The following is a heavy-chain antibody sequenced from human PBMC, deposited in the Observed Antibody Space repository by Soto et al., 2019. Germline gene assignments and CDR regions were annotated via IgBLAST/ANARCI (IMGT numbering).Heavy chain of an antibody. CDR2: ISGSDDST. CDR1: GFTFSSYA. V-gene: IGHV3-23*01. J-gene: IGHJ4*02. CDR3: AKRSSSSTFDY. Sequence: EVQLLESGGGLVKPGEYLRLSCAASGFTFSSYAMSWVCQAPGKGLEWVSVISGSDDSTYYADSVKGRFTISRDNSKNTLYLQMNSLRAEDTAVYYCAKRSSSSTFDYWGQGTLVTVSS. D-gene: IGHD6-6*01.